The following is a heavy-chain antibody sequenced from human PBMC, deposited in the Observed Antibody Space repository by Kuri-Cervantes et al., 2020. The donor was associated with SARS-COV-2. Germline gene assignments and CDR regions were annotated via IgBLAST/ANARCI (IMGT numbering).Heavy chain of an antibody. J-gene: IGHJ5*02. CDR2: ISAYNGNT. CDR3: ARELTVTTGTGINWFDP. D-gene: IGHD4-17*01. Sequence: VSVKVSCKASGYTFSRYGINWVRQALGQGLEWMGWISAYNGNTNYAQKLQGRVTMTTDTSTTTAYMELRSLRSDDTAVYYCARELTVTTGTGINWFDPWGQGTLVTVSS. CDR1: GYTFSRYG. V-gene: IGHV1-18*01.